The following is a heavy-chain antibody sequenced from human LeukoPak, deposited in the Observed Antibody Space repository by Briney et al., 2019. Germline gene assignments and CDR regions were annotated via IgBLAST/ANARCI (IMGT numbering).Heavy chain of an antibody. CDR3: ARLSRGTSAGFDY. J-gene: IGHJ4*02. CDR1: GGSTSGADYY. V-gene: IGHV4-61*03. Sequence: SETPSLTCTVSGGSTSGADYYWSWIRQPPGKGLEWIAYIYYSGSTNYNPSLKSRVTISVDTSKNHFSLKLSSVTAADTAVYYCARLSRGTSAGFDYWGQGTLVTVSS. CDR2: IYYSGST. D-gene: IGHD3-10*01.